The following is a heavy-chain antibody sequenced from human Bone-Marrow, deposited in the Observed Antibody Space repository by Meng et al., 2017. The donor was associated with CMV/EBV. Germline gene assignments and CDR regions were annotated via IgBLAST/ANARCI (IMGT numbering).Heavy chain of an antibody. V-gene: IGHV3-66*02. CDR3: ARDLGYNWNDPQRYFDL. Sequence: GGSLRLSCAASGFPVSSKFMYWVRQAPGKGLEWVSVIYNDGSTYYADSVKGRFTFSRDNSKNTLYLQMNSLRVEDTAVYYCARDLGYNWNDPQRYFDLWGRGTLVTVSS. D-gene: IGHD1-1*01. CDR2: IYNDGST. CDR1: GFPVSSKF. J-gene: IGHJ2*01.